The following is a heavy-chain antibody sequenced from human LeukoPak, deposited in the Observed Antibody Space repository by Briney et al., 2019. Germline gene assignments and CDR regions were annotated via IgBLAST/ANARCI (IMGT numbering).Heavy chain of an antibody. Sequence: SETLSLTCTVSGGSISSYYWSWLRQPAGKGLEWIGRIYTSGSTNYNPSLKSRVTMSVDTSKNQFSLKLSSVTAADTAVFYCARRNGQDIVPTFRRRYYFDYWGQGTLVTVSS. J-gene: IGHJ4*02. CDR2: IYTSGST. D-gene: IGHD5-12*01. CDR3: ARRNGQDIVPTFRRRYYFDY. V-gene: IGHV4-4*07. CDR1: GGSISSYY.